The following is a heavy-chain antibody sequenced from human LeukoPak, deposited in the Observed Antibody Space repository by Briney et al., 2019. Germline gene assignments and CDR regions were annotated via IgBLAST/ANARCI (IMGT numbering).Heavy chain of an antibody. CDR2: IYHSGST. J-gene: IGHJ3*02. V-gene: IGHV4-38-2*02. CDR3: ARDLPVAPATHAFDI. Sequence: SETLSLTCTVSGYSISSGYYWGWIRQPPGKGLEWIGSIYHSGSTYYNPSLKSRVTISVDTSKNQFSLKLSSVTAADTAVYYCARDLPVAPATHAFDIWGQGTMVTVSS. CDR1: GYSISSGYY. D-gene: IGHD2-21*02.